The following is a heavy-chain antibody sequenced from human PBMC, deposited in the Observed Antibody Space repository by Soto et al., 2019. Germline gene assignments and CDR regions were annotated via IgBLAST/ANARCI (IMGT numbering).Heavy chain of an antibody. CDR2: IYYSGST. V-gene: IGHV4-59*08. Sequence: QVQLQESGPGLVKPSETLSLTCTVSGGSISSYYWSWIRQPPGKGLEWIGYIYYSGSTNYNPSLKSRVTISVDTSKNQFSLKLSSVTAADTAVYYCARLGVGSGYETDDYWGQGTLVTVSS. J-gene: IGHJ4*02. CDR1: GGSISSYY. D-gene: IGHD5-12*01. CDR3: ARLGVGSGYETDDY.